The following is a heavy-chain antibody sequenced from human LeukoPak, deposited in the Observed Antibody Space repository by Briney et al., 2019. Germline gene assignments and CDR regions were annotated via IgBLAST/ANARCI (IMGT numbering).Heavy chain of an antibody. CDR1: GFTFSNNG. J-gene: IGHJ4*02. D-gene: IGHD1-26*01. V-gene: IGHV3-30*02. CDR3: AKARYSGSPALDF. Sequence: GGSLSLSCAAPGFTFSNNGMHWVRQTPGKGLEWVAFTRYDESKTFYGDSVRGRFTISRDNSKNTLYLQMNSLTTDDSAVYYCAKARYSGSPALDFWCQGTLVTVSS. CDR2: TRYDESKT.